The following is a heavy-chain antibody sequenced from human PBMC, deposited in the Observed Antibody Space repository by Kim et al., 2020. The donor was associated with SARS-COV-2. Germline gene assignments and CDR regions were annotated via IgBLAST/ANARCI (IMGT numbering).Heavy chain of an antibody. D-gene: IGHD4-17*01. CDR1: GGSVSSGSYY. J-gene: IGHJ3*02. CDR2: IYYSGST. CDR3: ARRTTVTARYAFDI. V-gene: IGHV4-61*01. Sequence: SETLSLTCTVSGGSVSSGSYYWSWIRQPPGKGLEWIGYIYYSGSTNYNPSLKSRVTISVDTSKNQFSLKLSSVTAADTAVYYCARRTTVTARYAFDIWGQGTMVTVSS.